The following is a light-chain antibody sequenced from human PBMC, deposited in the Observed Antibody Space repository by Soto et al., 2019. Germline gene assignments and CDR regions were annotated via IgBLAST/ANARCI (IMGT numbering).Light chain of an antibody. CDR3: QQSHSYPFT. CDR1: QGINSA. CDR2: DAS. J-gene: IGKJ4*01. Sequence: AIQLTQSPSSLSASVGDRVIINCRASQGINSALVWYQQKPGKPPKLLVYDASSLEGWVPSRFSGSRYGTDFTLTISSLQPEDFATYYCQQSHSYPFTFGGGTRVEMK. V-gene: IGKV1-13*02.